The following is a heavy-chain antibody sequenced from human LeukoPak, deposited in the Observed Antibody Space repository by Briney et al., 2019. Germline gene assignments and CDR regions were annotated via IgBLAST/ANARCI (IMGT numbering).Heavy chain of an antibody. V-gene: IGHV4-61*01. CDR1: GASVNSGSSY. D-gene: IGHD6-19*01. CDR3: ASVRAVAGLDY. J-gene: IGHJ4*02. CDR2: IHYSGST. Sequence: SETLSLTCTVSGASVNSGSSYWSWIRQPPGKRLEWIGYIHYSGSTNYNPSLKSRVTISVDTSKNQFSLKLSSVTAADTAVYYCASVRAVAGLDYWGQGTLVTVSS.